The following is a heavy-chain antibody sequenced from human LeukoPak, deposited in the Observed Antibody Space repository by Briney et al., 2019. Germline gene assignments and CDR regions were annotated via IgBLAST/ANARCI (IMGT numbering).Heavy chain of an antibody. V-gene: IGHV1-18*01. Sequence: ASVKVSCXASGYTFTSYGISWVRQAPGQGLEWMGWISAYNGNTNYAQKLQGRVTMTTDTSTSTAYMELRSLRSDDTAVYYCARGGYYDSSGYYYYYYMDVWGKRTTVTVSS. J-gene: IGHJ6*03. CDR2: ISAYNGNT. D-gene: IGHD3-22*01. CDR1: GYTFTSYG. CDR3: ARGGYYDSSGYYYYYYMDV.